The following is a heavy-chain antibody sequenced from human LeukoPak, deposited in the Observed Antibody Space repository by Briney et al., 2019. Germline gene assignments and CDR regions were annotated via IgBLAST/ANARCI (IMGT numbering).Heavy chain of an antibody. J-gene: IGHJ5*02. CDR3: ARAHVLRYFDWLSPEGHWFDP. V-gene: IGHV4-34*01. Sequence: SETLSLTCAVYGGSFSGYYWSWIRQPPGKGLEWIGEINHSGSTNYNPSLKSRVTISVDTSKNQFSLKLSSVTAADTAVYYCARAHVLRYFDWLSPEGHWFDPWGQGTPVTVSS. D-gene: IGHD3-9*01. CDR1: GGSFSGYY. CDR2: INHSGST.